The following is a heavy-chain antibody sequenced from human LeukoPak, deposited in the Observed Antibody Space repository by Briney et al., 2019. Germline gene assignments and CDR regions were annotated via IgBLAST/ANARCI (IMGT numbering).Heavy chain of an antibody. CDR1: GFTLHSCA. D-gene: IGHD3/OR15-3a*01. Sequence: GVSLRLSCAAFGFTLHSCAMSWVRQAPGKGPEWVAIISASGGRTYHADSVQGRFIISRDTSDNTVYLHMNSLRAEDTAVYYCAKQRPYYDFWGPFDYWGQGIPVLVSS. J-gene: IGHJ4*02. CDR3: AKQRPYYDFWGPFDY. V-gene: IGHV3-23*01. CDR2: ISASGGRT.